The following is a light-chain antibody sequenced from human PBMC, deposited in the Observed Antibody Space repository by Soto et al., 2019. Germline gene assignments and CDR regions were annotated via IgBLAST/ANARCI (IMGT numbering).Light chain of an antibody. V-gene: IGKV3-15*01. J-gene: IGKJ1*01. CDR1: QSVSTD. Sequence: EIVMTQSPATLSVSLGGRAPLSCRASQSVSTDLAWYQQRPGQAYRLLIFGASTRATGIPARFTGSGSGTEVIITISSLQSEDSEVYYCQQYNDWPQTFGQGTKVDIK. CDR3: QQYNDWPQT. CDR2: GAS.